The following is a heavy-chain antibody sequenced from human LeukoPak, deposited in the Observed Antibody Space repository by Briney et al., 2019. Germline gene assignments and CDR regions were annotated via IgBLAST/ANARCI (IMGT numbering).Heavy chain of an antibody. CDR2: ISSSGSTI. CDR3: RAMVRGVTSYFDY. V-gene: IGHV3-48*03. Sequence: GGSLRLSCAASGFTFSSYAMSWVRQAPGNGLEWVSYISSSGSTIYYADSVKGRFTISRDNAKNSLYLQMNSLRAEDTAVYYCRAMVRGVTSYFDYWGQGTLVTVSS. J-gene: IGHJ4*02. CDR1: GFTFSSYA. D-gene: IGHD3-10*01.